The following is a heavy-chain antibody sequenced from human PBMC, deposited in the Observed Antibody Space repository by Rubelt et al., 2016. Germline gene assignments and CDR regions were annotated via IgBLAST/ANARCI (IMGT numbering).Heavy chain of an antibody. Sequence: QVQLQESGPGLVKPSGTLSLTCTVSSGSISSSNWWSWVRQPPGTGLEWIGEIYHSGSTNYNPCRKSRVTIAVDKPNNQFSRKLNSVTAADTAVYYCARYKEARSWYIDLWGRGTLVTVSS. CDR1: SGSISSSNW. V-gene: IGHV4-4*02. D-gene: IGHD1-14*01. J-gene: IGHJ2*01. CDR2: IYHSGST. CDR3: ARYKEARSWYIDL.